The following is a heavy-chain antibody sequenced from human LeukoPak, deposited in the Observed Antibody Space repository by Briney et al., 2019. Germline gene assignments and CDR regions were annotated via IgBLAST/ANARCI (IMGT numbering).Heavy chain of an antibody. CDR1: GYTFSGYY. Sequence: ASVMVSCKTSGYTFSGYYLHWVRQAPGQGLEWLGWINPNSGDTNYAQMFQGRVTLTRDTSSNIAYMDLSRLRSDDTAVYYCARVGVFGGNSGAFDIWGQGTVVTVSS. D-gene: IGHD4-23*01. J-gene: IGHJ3*02. CDR3: ARVGVFGGNSGAFDI. CDR2: INPNSGDT. V-gene: IGHV1-2*02.